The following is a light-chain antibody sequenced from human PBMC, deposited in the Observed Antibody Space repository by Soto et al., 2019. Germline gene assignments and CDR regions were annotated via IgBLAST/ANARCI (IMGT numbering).Light chain of an antibody. Sequence: EIVLTQSPGTLSLSPGERATLSCRASQSVSSSYLAWYQQKPGQAPRLLIYGASSRATGIPDRFSGTGSGTDFTLTISRLEPEDFAVYYCQQYGTSPAFGQGTKVDIK. J-gene: IGKJ1*01. CDR1: QSVSSSY. CDR3: QQYGTSPA. CDR2: GAS. V-gene: IGKV3-20*01.